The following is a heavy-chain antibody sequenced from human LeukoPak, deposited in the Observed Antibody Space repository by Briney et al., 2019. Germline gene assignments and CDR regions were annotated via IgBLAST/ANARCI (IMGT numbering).Heavy chain of an antibody. J-gene: IGHJ5*02. V-gene: IGHV4-30-2*01. CDR3: ARAERSWGWFDP. CDR2: IYHSGST. D-gene: IGHD2-15*01. Sequence: SETLSLTCADSGGSISSGGYSWSWIRQPPGKGLEWIGYIYHSGSTYYNPSLKSRVTISVDRSKNQFSLKLSSVTAADTAVYYCARAERSWGWFDPWGQGTLVTVSS. CDR1: GGSISSGGYS.